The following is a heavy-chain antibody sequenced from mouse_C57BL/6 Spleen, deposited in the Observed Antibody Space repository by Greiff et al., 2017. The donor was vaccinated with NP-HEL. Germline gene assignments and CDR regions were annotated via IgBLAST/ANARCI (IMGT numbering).Heavy chain of an antibody. CDR1: GYAFSSSW. CDR3: ARRRGLREGAMDY. Sequence: QVQLQQSGPELVKPGASVKISCKASGYAFSSSWMNWVKQRPGKGLEWIGRIYPGDGDTNYNGKFKGKATLTADKSSSTAYMQLSSLTSEDSAVYFCARRRGLREGAMDYWGQGTSVTVSS. CDR2: IYPGDGDT. V-gene: IGHV1-82*01. J-gene: IGHJ4*01.